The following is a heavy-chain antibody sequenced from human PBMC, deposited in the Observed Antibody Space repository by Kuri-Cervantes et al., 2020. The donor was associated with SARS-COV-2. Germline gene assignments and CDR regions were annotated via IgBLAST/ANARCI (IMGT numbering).Heavy chain of an antibody. V-gene: IGHV3-21*06. CDR2: ISRTSTYK. Sequence: GESLKISFVASGFSFTYYSMTWVRQTPGKGLEWVSSISRTSTYKHYPDSVKGRFSMSRDNAKNSLYLQLESLRVEDTAIYYCARGGSGDSRPSHYDIPDFYYTLDVWGQGTTVTVSS. CDR1: GFSFTYYS. D-gene: IGHD3-9*01. CDR3: ARGGSGDSRPSHYDIPDFYYTLDV. J-gene: IGHJ6*02.